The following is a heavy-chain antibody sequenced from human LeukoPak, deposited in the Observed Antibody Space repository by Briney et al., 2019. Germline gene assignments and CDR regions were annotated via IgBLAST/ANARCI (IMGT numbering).Heavy chain of an antibody. V-gene: IGHV1-2*02. CDR3: ARDSKRRDIVVVPAAMRDYYYYMDV. CDR1: GYTFTGYY. J-gene: IGHJ6*03. D-gene: IGHD2-2*01. Sequence: ASVKVSCKASGYTFTGYYMHWVRQAPGQGLEWMGWINPNSGGTNYAQKFQGRVTMTRDTSISTAYMELSRLRSDDTAVYYCARDSKRRDIVVVPAAMRDYYYYMDVWGKGTTVTVSS. CDR2: INPNSGGT.